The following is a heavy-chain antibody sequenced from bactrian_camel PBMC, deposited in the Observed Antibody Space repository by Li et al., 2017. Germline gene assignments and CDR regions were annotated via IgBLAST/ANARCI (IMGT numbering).Heavy chain of an antibody. Sequence: HVQLVESGGGSVQAGGSLTLSCTGYGSSDCMAWFRQAPRKGREGVAAIHRSSTRSYYVESVKGRFTVSQDNAKNTLYLQMNSLKPEDTAMYYCAASRFRCRWTEFRAENYSWYGQGTQVTVS. V-gene: IGHV3S1*01. D-gene: IGHD6*01. J-gene: IGHJ4*01. CDR2: IHRSSTRS. CDR1: GSSDC.